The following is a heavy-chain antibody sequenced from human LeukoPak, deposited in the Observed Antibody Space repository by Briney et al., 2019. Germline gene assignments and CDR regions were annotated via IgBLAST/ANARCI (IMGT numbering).Heavy chain of an antibody. D-gene: IGHD2-15*01. Sequence: KTGESLKISCKGSGYSFTSYWIGWVRQMPGKGLEWMGIIYPGDSDTRYSPSLQGQVTISADKSISTAYLQWSSLKASDTAMYYCARQKSVAATRYYYYGMDVWGQGTTVTVSS. V-gene: IGHV5-51*01. CDR2: IYPGDSDT. CDR3: ARQKSVAATRYYYYGMDV. CDR1: GYSFTSYW. J-gene: IGHJ6*02.